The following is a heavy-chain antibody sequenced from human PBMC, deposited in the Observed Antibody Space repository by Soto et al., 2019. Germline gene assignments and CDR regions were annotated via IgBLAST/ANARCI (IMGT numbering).Heavy chain of an antibody. CDR2: ISGYNGDT. V-gene: IGHV1-18*01. Sequence: ASVKVSCKGSGYTLTEFPMPWVRQAPGKRLEWMGWISGYNGDTNYAQKFQGRVTMTIDTSTGTAYMEVRSLTSDDTAVYYCAKNGQPPYYYYGLDVWGQGTKVTVSS. J-gene: IGHJ6*02. D-gene: IGHD2-8*01. CDR3: AKNGQPPYYYYGLDV. CDR1: GYTLTEFP.